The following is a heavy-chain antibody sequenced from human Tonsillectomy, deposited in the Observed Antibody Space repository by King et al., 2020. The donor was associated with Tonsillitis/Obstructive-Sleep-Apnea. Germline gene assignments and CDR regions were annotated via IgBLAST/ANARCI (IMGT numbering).Heavy chain of an antibody. Sequence: VQLVESGGGLVQPGGSLRLSCAASGFTFSSFWMSWVRQAPGKGLEWVANIKEDGSEEYYVDSVKGRFTISRDNAKNSLYLQMNTLRAEDTAVYYCARDEALSWFDPWGQGTLVTVSS. V-gene: IGHV3-7*03. J-gene: IGHJ5*02. CDR1: GFTFSSFW. CDR3: ARDEALSWFDP. D-gene: IGHD3-16*02. CDR2: IKEDGSEE.